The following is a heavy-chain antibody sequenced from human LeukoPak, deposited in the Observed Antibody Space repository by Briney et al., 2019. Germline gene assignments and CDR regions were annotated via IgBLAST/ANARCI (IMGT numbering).Heavy chain of an antibody. CDR3: GSAKNFKDFVGGIYPMGYGARGPRAPVP. CDR1: GFTFDDYA. CDR2: ISWNSGSI. J-gene: IGHJ5*02. Sequence: GRSLRLSCAASGFTFDDYAMHWVRQAPGKGLEWVSGISWNSGSIGYADSVKGRFTISRDNAKNSLYLQMNSLRAEDTAVYYCGSAKNFKDFVGGIYPMGYGARGPRAPVPWG. D-gene: IGHD3-16*01. V-gene: IGHV3-9*01.